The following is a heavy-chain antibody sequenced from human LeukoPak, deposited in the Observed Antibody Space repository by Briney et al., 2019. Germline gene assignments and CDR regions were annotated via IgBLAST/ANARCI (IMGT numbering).Heavy chain of an antibody. CDR1: GFTFSSYS. J-gene: IGHJ6*02. CDR2: ISSSNSYI. V-gene: IGHV3-21*01. Sequence: PGGSLRLSCPASGFTFSSYSMNWVRQAPGKGLDWVSSISSSNSYIYYADSVKGRYTISRDNAKNSLYLHMKRLIAEDTAVYYCARDREIVVVPAASYYYYGMDVWGQGTTVTVSS. D-gene: IGHD2-2*01. CDR3: ARDREIVVVPAASYYYYGMDV.